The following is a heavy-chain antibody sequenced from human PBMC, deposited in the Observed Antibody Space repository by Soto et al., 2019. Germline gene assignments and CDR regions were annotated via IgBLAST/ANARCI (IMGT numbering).Heavy chain of an antibody. CDR1: GFTFSSYY. V-gene: IGHV3-7*01. D-gene: IGHD6-25*01. CDR3: TSGPLGAAHY. CDR2: IKEDGSEE. J-gene: IGHJ4*02. Sequence: EVQLVESGGGLVQPGGSLRLSCAASGFTFSSYYMTWVRQAPGKGLEWVANIKEDGSEEFYVDSAKGRFTISRDNAKNSLVLQMDSLRVEDTAVYYCTSGPLGAAHYWGQGTLVSVSS.